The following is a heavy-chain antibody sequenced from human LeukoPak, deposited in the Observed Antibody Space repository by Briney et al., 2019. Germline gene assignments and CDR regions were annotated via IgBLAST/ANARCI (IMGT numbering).Heavy chain of an antibody. J-gene: IGHJ4*01. Sequence: PSETLSLTCTVSSGSITSYYWSWIRQPPGKGLEYIGHIYYTGTTDYNPPLKSRVTMSVDTSKNQFSLRLISVTASDTAVYFCAGAPNRPFFDYWGHGTLVAVSS. CDR2: IYYTGTT. V-gene: IGHV4-59*01. CDR3: AGAPNRPFFDY. CDR1: SGSITSYY.